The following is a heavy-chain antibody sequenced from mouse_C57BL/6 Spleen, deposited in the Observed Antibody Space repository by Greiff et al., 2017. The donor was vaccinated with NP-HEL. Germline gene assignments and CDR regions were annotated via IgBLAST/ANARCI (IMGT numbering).Heavy chain of an antibody. D-gene: IGHD4-1*01. V-gene: IGHV1-42*01. CDR3: ARAGGHFDY. CDR2: INPSTGGT. J-gene: IGHJ2*01. Sequence: VQLQQSGPELVKPGASVKISCKASGYSFTGYYMNWVKQSPEKSLEWIGEINPSTGGTTYNQKFKAKATLTVDKSSSTAYMQLKSLTSKDSAVYYCARAGGHFDYWGQGTTLTVSS. CDR1: GYSFTGYY.